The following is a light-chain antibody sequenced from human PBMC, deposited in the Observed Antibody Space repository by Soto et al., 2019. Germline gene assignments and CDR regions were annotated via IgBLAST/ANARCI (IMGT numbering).Light chain of an antibody. CDR1: QSVYNNY. CDR3: QQYGGSPLVT. CDR2: GAS. J-gene: IGKJ4*01. V-gene: IGKV3-20*01. Sequence: EVVLTQSPGTLSLSPGERASLSCRASQSVYNNYLAWYQQKPGQSPRLLIYGASSRATGIPDRFSGSGPGTDFSLTISRLEPEDFAVYYCQQYGGSPLVTFGGGTKVEMK.